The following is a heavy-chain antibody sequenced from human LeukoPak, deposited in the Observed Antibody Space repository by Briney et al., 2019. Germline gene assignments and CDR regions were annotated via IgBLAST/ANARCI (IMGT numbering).Heavy chain of an antibody. CDR3: ARHIHYYYYMDV. D-gene: IGHD2-2*02. V-gene: IGHV4-39*01. Sequence: PGGSLRLSCAVSGFTVSSNYMSWVRQAPGKGLEWIGSIYYSGSTYYNPSLKSRVTISVDTSKNQFSLKLSSVTAADTAVYYCARHIHYYYYMDVWGKGTTVTVSS. CDR2: IYYSGST. J-gene: IGHJ6*03. CDR1: GFTVSSNY.